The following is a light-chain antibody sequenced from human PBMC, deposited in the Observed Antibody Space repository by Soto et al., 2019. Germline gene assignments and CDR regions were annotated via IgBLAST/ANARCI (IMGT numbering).Light chain of an antibody. Sequence: ETVLTQSPGTLSLSPGERATLSCRASQSINSNYLVWYQQKPGQAPRLLIYGASSRVTGIADRFSGNGSGTDFTLTISRLEPEDFAVYYCQHYDSSRGFTFGPGTKVDIK. V-gene: IGKV3-20*01. CDR1: QSINSNY. CDR2: GAS. J-gene: IGKJ3*01. CDR3: QHYDSSRGFT.